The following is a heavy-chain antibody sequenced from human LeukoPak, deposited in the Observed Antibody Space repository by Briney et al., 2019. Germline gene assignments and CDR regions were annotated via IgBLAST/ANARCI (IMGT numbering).Heavy chain of an antibody. V-gene: IGHV4-59*08. CDR2: IYYSGST. Sequence: PSETLSLTCTVSGGSISSYYWSWIRQPPGKGLEWIGYIYYSGSTNYNPSLKSRVTISVDTSKNQFSLKLSSVTAADTAVYYCARQYSGYDRFDYWGQGTLVTVSS. CDR3: ARQYSGYDRFDY. CDR1: GGSISSYY. J-gene: IGHJ4*02. D-gene: IGHD5-12*01.